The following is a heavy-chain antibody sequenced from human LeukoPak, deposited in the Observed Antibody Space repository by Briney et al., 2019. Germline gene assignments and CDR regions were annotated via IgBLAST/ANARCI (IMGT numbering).Heavy chain of an antibody. V-gene: IGHV3-66*01. CDR1: GFTVSNNY. CDR3: ARDLYGSGKDVRYYYHYGMDV. J-gene: IGHJ6*02. D-gene: IGHD3-10*01. Sequence: GGSLRLSCAASGFTVSNNYMSWVRQAPGKGLEWVSVIYSGGSIYYADSVKGRFTISRDNSKNTLFLQMNSLRAEDTAVYYCARDLYGSGKDVRYYYHYGMDVWGQGTTVTVSS. CDR2: IYSGGSI.